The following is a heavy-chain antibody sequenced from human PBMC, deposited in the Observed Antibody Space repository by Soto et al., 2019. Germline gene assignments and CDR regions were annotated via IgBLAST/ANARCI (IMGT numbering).Heavy chain of an antibody. Sequence: SETLSLTCTVSGGSISSGGYYWSWIRQHPGKGLEWIGYIYYSGSTYYNPSLKSRVTISVDRSKNQFSLKLSSVTAADTAVYYCARDNKYYYDSSGHSNWFDPWGQGTLVTVSS. D-gene: IGHD3-22*01. CDR3: ARDNKYYYDSSGHSNWFDP. CDR2: IYYSGST. J-gene: IGHJ5*02. CDR1: GGSISSGGYY. V-gene: IGHV4-31*03.